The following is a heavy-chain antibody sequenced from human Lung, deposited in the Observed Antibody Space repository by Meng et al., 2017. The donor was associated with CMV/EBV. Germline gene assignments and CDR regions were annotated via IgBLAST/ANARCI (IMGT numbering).Heavy chain of an antibody. Sequence: QVQLQESGPGLVXPXXXXXLTXTXSGGSISSGDYYRSWIRQPPGKGLEWIGYIYYSGRTYYNPSLKSRVTISVDTSKNQFALKLSSVTAADAAVYYCARGGITGTVDWFDPWGQGTLVTVSS. CDR2: IYYSGRT. D-gene: IGHD1-20*01. V-gene: IGHV4-30-4*08. CDR1: GGSISSGDYY. J-gene: IGHJ5*02. CDR3: ARGGITGTVDWFDP.